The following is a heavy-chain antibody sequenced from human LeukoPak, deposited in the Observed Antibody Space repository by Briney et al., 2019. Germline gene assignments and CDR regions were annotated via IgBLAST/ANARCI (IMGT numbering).Heavy chain of an antibody. CDR1: GGSISSYY. CDR2: IYYSGST. CDR3: ARYSSGYDRGGFDY. Sequence: PSETLSLTCTVSGGSISSYYWSWIRQPPGKGLEWIGSIYYSGSTNYNPSLKSRVTISVDTSKNQSSLKLSSVTAADTAVYYCARYSSGYDRGGFDYWGQGTLVTVSS. J-gene: IGHJ4*02. V-gene: IGHV4-59*01. D-gene: IGHD5-12*01.